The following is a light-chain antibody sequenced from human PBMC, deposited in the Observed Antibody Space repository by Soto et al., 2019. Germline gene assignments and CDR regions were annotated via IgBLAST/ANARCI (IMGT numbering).Light chain of an antibody. CDR3: QQHRSYPVT. J-gene: IGKJ5*01. V-gene: IGKV1-5*03. CDR2: KAS. Sequence: IQMTQSPSTLSASVGDRVIITCRASQSVSSWLAWYQHKPGKAPNLLIYKASRLASGVPSRFSGSGSGTEFTLTIISLQPDDFATYYCQQHRSYPVTFGQGTRLEIK. CDR1: QSVSSW.